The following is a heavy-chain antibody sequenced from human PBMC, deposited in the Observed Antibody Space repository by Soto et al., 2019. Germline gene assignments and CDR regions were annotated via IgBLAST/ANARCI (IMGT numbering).Heavy chain of an antibody. V-gene: IGHV3-23*01. Sequence: DVQLLESGGGLVPPEGSLRLSCAASGFTFSSYAMGWVRQGPGKGLEWVAVVSIGGSTHYADSVRGRFTISRDNSKNTLSLQMNSLTAEDTAVYFGAKRRGAGGRFDYWGQGALVTVSS. CDR2: VSIGGST. D-gene: IGHD2-15*01. CDR1: GFTFSSYA. J-gene: IGHJ4*02. CDR3: AKRRGAGGRFDY.